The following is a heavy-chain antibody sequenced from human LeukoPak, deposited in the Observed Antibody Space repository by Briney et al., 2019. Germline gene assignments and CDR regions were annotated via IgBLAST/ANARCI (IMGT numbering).Heavy chain of an antibody. V-gene: IGHV3-33*01. D-gene: IGHD5-18*01. Sequence: GGSLRLSCAASGFTFSNYGMHWVRQAPGKGLEWVAVIWYDGSNKYYADSVKGRFTISRDNSKNTLYLQMNSLRAEDTAVYYCAREDRIQLWLTDYWGQGTLSPSPQ. CDR3: AREDRIQLWLTDY. J-gene: IGHJ4*02. CDR2: IWYDGSNK. CDR1: GFTFSNYG.